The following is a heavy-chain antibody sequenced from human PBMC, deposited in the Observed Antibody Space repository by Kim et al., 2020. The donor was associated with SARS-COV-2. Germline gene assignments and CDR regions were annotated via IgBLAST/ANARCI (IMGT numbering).Heavy chain of an antibody. Sequence: ASVKVSCKASGYTFTNYKLHWVRQAPGHGLEWMAIITPSPGDTTYAQKFQDRVTMTRDTSTRTAYLELTSLRSDDTAVYYCARDGGGTVVEPGRTAYTLDVWGQGTTVTVSS. CDR3: ARDGGGTVVEPGRTAYTLDV. V-gene: IGHV1-46*01. CDR2: ITPSPGDT. D-gene: IGHD3-16*01. J-gene: IGHJ6*02. CDR1: GYTFTNYK.